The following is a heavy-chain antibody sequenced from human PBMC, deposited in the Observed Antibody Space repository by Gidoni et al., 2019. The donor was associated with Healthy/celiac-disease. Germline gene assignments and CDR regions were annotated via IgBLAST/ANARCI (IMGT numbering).Heavy chain of an antibody. Sequence: QVQLQQWGAGLLKPSETLSLTCAVYGGSFSGYYWSWIRQPPGKGLEWIGEINHSGSTNYNPSLKSRVTISVDTSKNQFSLKLSSVTAADTAVYYCARRTFPYSSSIDYWGQGTLVTVSS. CDR3: ARRTFPYSSSIDY. V-gene: IGHV4-34*01. CDR1: GGSFSGYY. D-gene: IGHD6-6*01. CDR2: INHSGST. J-gene: IGHJ4*02.